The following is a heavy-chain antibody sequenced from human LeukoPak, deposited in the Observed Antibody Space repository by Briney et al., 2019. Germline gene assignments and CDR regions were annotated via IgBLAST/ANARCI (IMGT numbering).Heavy chain of an antibody. J-gene: IGHJ4*02. CDR3: ARGSITIFGVVDY. CDR1: GGSISGGDYY. D-gene: IGHD3-3*01. Sequence: PSETLSLTCTVSGGSISGGDYYWSWIRQPPGKGLEWIGYIYYSGSTYYNPSLKSRVTISVDTSKNQFSLKLSSVTAADTAVYYCARGSITIFGVVDYWGQGTLVTVSS. V-gene: IGHV4-30-4*08. CDR2: IYYSGST.